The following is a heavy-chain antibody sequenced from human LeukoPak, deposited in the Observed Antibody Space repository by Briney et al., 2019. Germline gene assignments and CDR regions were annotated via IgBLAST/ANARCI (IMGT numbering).Heavy chain of an antibody. V-gene: IGHV3-7*01. Sequence: GGSLRLSCAASGFTFKTYWMSWVRQPPGKGLEWVANIKQDGSDKYYVDSVKGRFTISRDNAKNSLFLQINSLRFDDTAVYYCAREEGGYFDSWGRGTLVTVSS. J-gene: IGHJ4*02. CDR1: GFTFKTYW. CDR3: AREEGGYFDS. CDR2: IKQDGSDK.